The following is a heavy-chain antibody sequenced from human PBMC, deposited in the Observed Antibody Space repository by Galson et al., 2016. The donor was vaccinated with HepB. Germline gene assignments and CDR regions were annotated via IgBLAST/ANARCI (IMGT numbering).Heavy chain of an antibody. CDR1: GYSFTNYW. CDR2: SFHSVYNT. V-gene: IGHV5-51*01. CDR3: VRALDGSFYFDF. D-gene: IGHD3-10*01. Sequence: QSGAEVKKPGESLKISCQGSGYSFTNYWVGWVRQMPGRGLEWVGISFHSVYNTMYSPSFQGQVTISSDKSLNTAYLQWSSLRASDPAIYYCVRALDGSFYFDFWGQGTLVTVSS. J-gene: IGHJ4*02.